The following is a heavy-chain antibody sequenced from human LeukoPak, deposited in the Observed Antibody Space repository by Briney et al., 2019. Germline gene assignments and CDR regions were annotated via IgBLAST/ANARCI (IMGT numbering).Heavy chain of an antibody. CDR2: IYYSGST. CDR3: ARSGGPYDAFDL. J-gene: IGHJ3*01. CDR1: GGSISSYY. D-gene: IGHD2-15*01. V-gene: IGHV4-59*01. Sequence: SETLSLTCTVSGGSISSYYWSWIRQPPGKGLEWIGYIYYSGSTNYNPSLKSRVTISVDTSKNQFSLKLNSVTAADTAVYYCARSGGPYDAFDLWGQGTMVTVSS.